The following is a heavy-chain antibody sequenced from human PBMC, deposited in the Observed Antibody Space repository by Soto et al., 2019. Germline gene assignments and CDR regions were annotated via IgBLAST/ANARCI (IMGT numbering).Heavy chain of an antibody. Sequence: QVQLVESGGGVVQPGRSLRLSCAASGFTFSSYGMHWVRQAPGKGLEWVAVISYDGSNKYYADSVKGRFTISRDNSKNTLYLQMNSLRAEDTAVYYCAKGTGATVTTDYWGQGTLVTVSS. CDR1: GFTFSSYG. V-gene: IGHV3-30*18. CDR3: AKGTGATVTTDY. CDR2: ISYDGSNK. D-gene: IGHD4-17*01. J-gene: IGHJ4*02.